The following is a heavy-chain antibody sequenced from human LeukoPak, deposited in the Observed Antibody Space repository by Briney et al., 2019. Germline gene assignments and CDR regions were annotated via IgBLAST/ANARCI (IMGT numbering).Heavy chain of an antibody. J-gene: IGHJ3*02. CDR2: FDPEDGET. CDR1: GYTLTGLS. CDR3: KGIVVVTASSDAFDI. V-gene: IGHV1-24*01. D-gene: IGHD2-21*02. Sequence: ASVKVSCKVSGYTLTGLSMHWVRQAPGKGLEWMGGFDPEDGETIYAPKFQGRVTMTEDTSTDTAYMELSSLRSEGTAVYYCKGIVVVTASSDAFDIWGQGTMVTVSS.